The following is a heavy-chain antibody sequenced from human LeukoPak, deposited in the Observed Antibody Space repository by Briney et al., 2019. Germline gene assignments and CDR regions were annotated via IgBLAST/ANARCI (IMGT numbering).Heavy chain of an antibody. CDR1: GGSISSSSYY. V-gene: IGHV4-61*05. J-gene: IGHJ6*03. D-gene: IGHD6-19*01. Sequence: SETLSLTCTVSGGSISSSSYYWGWIRQPPGKGLEWLGYIYYTGSTNYNPSLKSRVTISVDRSKNQFSLKLSSVTAADTAVYYCAKVGWGSGWGDYYYYYYIDVWAKGTTVTVSS. CDR2: IYYTGST. CDR3: AKVGWGSGWGDYYYYYYIDV.